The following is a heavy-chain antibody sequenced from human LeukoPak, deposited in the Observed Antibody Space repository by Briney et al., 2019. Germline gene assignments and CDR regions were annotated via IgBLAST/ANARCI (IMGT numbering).Heavy chain of an antibody. CDR1: GFTFSSDA. CDR3: ARMGKGTLDY. Sequence: GGSLRLSCAASGFTFSSDAMSWVSQAPGKGLEWVSAITGSGTGTYYADSVKGRFTISRDDSKNTLYLQMNRLRAEDTAVYYCARMGKGTLDYWGQGTLVTVSS. D-gene: IGHD1-1*01. J-gene: IGHJ4*02. V-gene: IGHV3-23*01. CDR2: ITGSGTGT.